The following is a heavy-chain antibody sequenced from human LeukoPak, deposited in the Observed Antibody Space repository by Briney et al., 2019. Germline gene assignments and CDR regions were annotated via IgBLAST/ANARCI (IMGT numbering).Heavy chain of an antibody. CDR1: GGSFSGYY. D-gene: IGHD3-3*01. CDR3: ARGLLRPYYYYGMDV. Sequence: SETLSLTCAVYGGSFSGYYWSWIRQPPGKGLEWIGEINHSGSTNYNPSLKSRVTISVDTSKNQFSLKLSSVIAADTAVYYCARGLLRPYYYYGMDVWGQGTTVTVSS. V-gene: IGHV4-34*01. J-gene: IGHJ6*02. CDR2: INHSGST.